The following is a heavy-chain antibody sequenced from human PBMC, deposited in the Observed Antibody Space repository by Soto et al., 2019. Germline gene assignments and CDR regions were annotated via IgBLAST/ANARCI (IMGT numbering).Heavy chain of an antibody. CDR2: IIPIFGTA. V-gene: IGHV1-69*06. D-gene: IGHD3-3*01. Sequence: VSCKASGGTFSSYAISWVRQAPGQGLEWMGGIIPIFGTANYAQKFQGRVTITADKSTSTAYMELSSLRSEDTAVYYCARGPTTFTIFGVVFNNWFDPWGQGTLVTVSS. J-gene: IGHJ5*02. CDR1: GGTFSSYA. CDR3: ARGPTTFTIFGVVFNNWFDP.